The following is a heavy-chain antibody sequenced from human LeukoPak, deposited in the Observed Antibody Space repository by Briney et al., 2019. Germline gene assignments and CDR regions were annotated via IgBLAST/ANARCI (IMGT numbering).Heavy chain of an antibody. J-gene: IGHJ4*02. CDR2: MNPNSGNT. Sequence: GASVKVSCKASGYTFTSYDINWVRQATGQGLEWMGWMNPNSGNTGCAQKFQGRVTMTRNTSISTAYMELSSLRSEDTAVYYCAESPRDKSLDYWGQGTLVTVSS. V-gene: IGHV1-8*01. D-gene: IGHD5-24*01. CDR1: GYTFTSYD. CDR3: AESPRDKSLDY.